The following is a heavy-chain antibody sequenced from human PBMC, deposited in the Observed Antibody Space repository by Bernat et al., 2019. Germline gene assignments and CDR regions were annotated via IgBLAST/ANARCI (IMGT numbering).Heavy chain of an antibody. J-gene: IGHJ6*02. CDR3: AGFDTPPGVTTPNYYYYGMDG. V-gene: IGHV3-7*03. Sequence: EVQLVESGGGLVQPGGSLRLSCSASGFTFSSYWMSWVRQAPGKGLECVANKKQDGSVKYYVDSVRRRFTISGDNATNSMYWKMNILRAEEPAVYYGAGFDTPPGVTTPNYYYYGMDGWGQGTTVSVSS. D-gene: IGHD1-1*01. CDR2: KKQDGSVK. CDR1: GFTFSSYW.